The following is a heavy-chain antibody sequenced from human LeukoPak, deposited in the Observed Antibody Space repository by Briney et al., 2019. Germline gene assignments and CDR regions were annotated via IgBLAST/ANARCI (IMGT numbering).Heavy chain of an antibody. D-gene: IGHD6-13*01. CDR1: GGSISSSSYY. CDR2: IYYSGST. V-gene: IGHV4-39*01. J-gene: IGHJ4*02. Sequence: SETLSLTCTVSGGSISSSSYYWGWIRQPPGKGLEWIGSIYYSGSTYYNPSLKSRVTISVDTSKNQFSLKLSSVTAADTAVYYRARHPDSSSWYGSNFDYWGQGTLVTVSS. CDR3: ARHPDSSSWYGSNFDY.